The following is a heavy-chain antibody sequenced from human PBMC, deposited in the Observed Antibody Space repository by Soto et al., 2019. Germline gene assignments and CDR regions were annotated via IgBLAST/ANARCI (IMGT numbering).Heavy chain of an antibody. CDR1: GYTFTSYA. Sequence: ASVKVSCKASGYTFTSYAMHWVRQAPGQRLEWMGWINAGNGNTKYSQKFQGRVTITRDTSASTAYMELSSLRSEDTSVYYCARDKGSSWQKASNYYYGMDVWGQGTTVTVSS. CDR2: INAGNGNT. CDR3: ARDKGSSWQKASNYYYGMDV. J-gene: IGHJ6*02. V-gene: IGHV1-3*01. D-gene: IGHD6-13*01.